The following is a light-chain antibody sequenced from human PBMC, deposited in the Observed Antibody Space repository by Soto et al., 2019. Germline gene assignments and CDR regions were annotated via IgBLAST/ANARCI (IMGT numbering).Light chain of an antibody. J-gene: IGKJ2*01. Sequence: DIQMTQSPSSLSASVGDRVTITCRASQSIRNYVNWYQQKPGKAPKFLIYVASTLQSGVPSRFSGSVSGTDFTLTISSLQPEDFATYYCQQSDSTPYTFGPGTKLEIK. CDR2: VAS. CDR1: QSIRNY. CDR3: QQSDSTPYT. V-gene: IGKV1-39*01.